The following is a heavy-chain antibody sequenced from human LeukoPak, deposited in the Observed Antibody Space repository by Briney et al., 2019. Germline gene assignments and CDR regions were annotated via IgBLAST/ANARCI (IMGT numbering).Heavy chain of an antibody. V-gene: IGHV4-61*02. CDR1: GGSISSGSYY. Sequence: SETLSLTCTVSGGSISSGSYYWSWIRQPAGKGLEWIGRIYTSGSTNYNPSLKSRVTISVDTSKNQFSLKLSSVTAADTAVYYCAAQSSVTTIIYRAFDIWGQGTMVTVSS. J-gene: IGHJ3*02. D-gene: IGHD4-11*01. CDR2: IYTSGST. CDR3: AAQSSVTTIIYRAFDI.